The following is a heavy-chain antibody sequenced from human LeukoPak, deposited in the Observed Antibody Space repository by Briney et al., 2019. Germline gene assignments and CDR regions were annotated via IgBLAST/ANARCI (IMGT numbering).Heavy chain of an antibody. V-gene: IGHV3-21*04. J-gene: IGHJ4*02. CDR2: ITTSSTYI. Sequence: GGSLRLSCAASGFTFSDYSMTWVRQAPGKGLEWVSSITTSSTYIYYAASVKGRFTISRDNSKNTLYLQMNSLRAEDTAVYYCAKGRASNYYYDSSDYWGQGTLVTVSS. CDR3: AKGRASNYYYDSSDY. CDR1: GFTFSDYS. D-gene: IGHD3-22*01.